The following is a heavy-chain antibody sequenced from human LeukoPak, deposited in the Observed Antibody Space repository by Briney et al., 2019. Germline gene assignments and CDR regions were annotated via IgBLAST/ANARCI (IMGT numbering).Heavy chain of an antibody. CDR2: IYYSGST. V-gene: IGHV4-31*03. J-gene: IGHJ4*02. CDR3: ARGQWGQWLVPYYFDY. D-gene: IGHD6-19*01. CDR1: GGSISSGGYY. Sequence: PSETLSLTCTVSGGSISSGGYYWSWIRQHPGKGLEWIGYIYYSGSTYYNPSLKSRVTISVDTSKNQFSLKLSSVTAADTAVYYCARGQWGQWLVPYYFDYWGQGTLVTVSS.